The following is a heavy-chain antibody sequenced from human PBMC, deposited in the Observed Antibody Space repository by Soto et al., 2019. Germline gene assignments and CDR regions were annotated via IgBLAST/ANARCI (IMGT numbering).Heavy chain of an antibody. CDR2: IYYSGST. J-gene: IGHJ3*02. CDR3: ARDPTVTDAFDI. CDR1: GGSISSYY. V-gene: IGHV4-59*01. D-gene: IGHD4-17*01. Sequence: QVQLQESGPGLVKPSETLSLTCTVSGGSISSYYWSWIRQPPGKGLEWIGYIYYSGSTNYNPSLKSRVTISVDTSKNQFSLKLSSVTAADTAVYYCARDPTVTDAFDIWGQGTMVTVSS.